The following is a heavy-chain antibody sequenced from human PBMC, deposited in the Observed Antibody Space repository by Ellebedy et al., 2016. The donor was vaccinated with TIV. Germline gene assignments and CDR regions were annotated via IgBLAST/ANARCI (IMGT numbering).Heavy chain of an antibody. CDR3: ARDLEGSGSYYNGNIDY. V-gene: IGHV3-33*01. D-gene: IGHD3-10*01. CDR2: IWYDGSYK. Sequence: GGSLRLXXAASGFTFSGFAMHWVRQAPGKGLEWVAIIWYDGSYKFYADSVKGRFTISRDNSKNTVSLQMNSLRAEDTAVYYCARDLEGSGSYYNGNIDYWGQGILVTVSS. CDR1: GFTFSGFA. J-gene: IGHJ4*02.